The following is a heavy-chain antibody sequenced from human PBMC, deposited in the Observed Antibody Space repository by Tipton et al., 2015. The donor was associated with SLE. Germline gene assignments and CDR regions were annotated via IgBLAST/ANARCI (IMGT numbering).Heavy chain of an antibody. D-gene: IGHD3-10*01. CDR3: AGKSWSGAALDL. V-gene: IGHV3-11*04. J-gene: IGHJ3*01. Sequence: SLRLSCAASGFRFSDYYMSWIRQAPGKGLEWLSDISNSDNSRDYADSVKGRFTISRDNAKNSLYLQMNSLRVEDTAVYYCAGKSWSGAALDLWGQGTTVTVSS. CDR2: ISNSDNSR. CDR1: GFRFSDYY.